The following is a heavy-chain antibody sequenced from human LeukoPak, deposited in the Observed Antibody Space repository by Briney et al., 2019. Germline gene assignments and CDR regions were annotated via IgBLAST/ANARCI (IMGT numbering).Heavy chain of an antibody. D-gene: IGHD3-9*01. CDR3: ARVPEYMDLLILYSTTPDY. CDR2: IASDSSI. V-gene: IGHV3-21*01. Sequence: PGGSLRLSCAASGFTFSSYTMSWVRQAPGEGLEWVSSIASDSSIHYADSVKGRFTISRDNAKNSLYLQMNSLRADDTAVYYCARVPEYMDLLILYSTTPDYWGQGTLVTVSS. CDR1: GFTFSSYT. J-gene: IGHJ4*02.